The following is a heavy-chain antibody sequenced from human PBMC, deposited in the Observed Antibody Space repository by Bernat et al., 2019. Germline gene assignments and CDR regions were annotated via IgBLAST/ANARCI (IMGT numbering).Heavy chain of an antibody. V-gene: IGHV3-30-3*01. CDR3: ARVRTYYYDSSSYQYDAFDI. Sequence: QVQLVESGGGVVQPGRSLRLSCAASGFTFSSYAMHWVRQAPGKGLEWVAVISYDGSNKYYADSVKGRFTISRDNSKNTLYLQMNSLRAEDTAVYYCARVRTYYYDSSSYQYDAFDIWGQGTMVTVSS. CDR1: GFTFSSYA. D-gene: IGHD3-22*01. J-gene: IGHJ3*02. CDR2: ISYDGSNK.